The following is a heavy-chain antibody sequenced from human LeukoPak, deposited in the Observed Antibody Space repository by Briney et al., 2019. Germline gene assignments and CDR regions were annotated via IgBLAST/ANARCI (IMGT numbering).Heavy chain of an antibody. Sequence: GGSLRLSCVASGFTFGSNAMRWVRQAPGKGLEWVSSISSSSSYIYYADSVKGRFTISRDNAKNSLYLQMNSLRAEDTAVYYCARGSSMDVWGKGTTVTVSS. V-gene: IGHV3-21*01. J-gene: IGHJ6*03. CDR1: GFTFGSNA. CDR3: ARGSSMDV. CDR2: ISSSSSYI.